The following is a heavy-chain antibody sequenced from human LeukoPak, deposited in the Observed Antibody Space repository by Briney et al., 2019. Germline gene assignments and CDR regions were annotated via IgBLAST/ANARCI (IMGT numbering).Heavy chain of an antibody. CDR2: ITGSGGST. CDR3: AKALWSEYYYYYMDV. CDR1: GFTFSSYA. Sequence: GGSLRLSCAASGFTFSSYAMSWVRQAPGKGLEWVSAITGSGGSTYYADSVKGRFTISRDNSKNTLYLQMNSLRAEDTAVYYCAKALWSEYYYYYMDVWGKGTTVTVSS. D-gene: IGHD3-10*01. J-gene: IGHJ6*03. V-gene: IGHV3-23*01.